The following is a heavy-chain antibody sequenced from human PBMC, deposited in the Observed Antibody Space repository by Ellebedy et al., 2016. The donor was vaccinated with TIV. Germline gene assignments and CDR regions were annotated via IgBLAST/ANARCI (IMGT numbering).Heavy chain of an antibody. CDR2: ISGGGDNT. CDR3: AKGSSSGFNYDRVGFEY. Sequence: GGSLRLSCAASGFTFSSFAMHWVRQAPGKGLEWLSVISGGGDNTNHADSVKGRFTNTRDNSKKTLYMQMDRLRAEDTAIYYCAKGSSSGFNYDRVGFEYWGQGTLVTVSS. CDR1: GFTFSSFA. D-gene: IGHD3-16*01. J-gene: IGHJ4*02. V-gene: IGHV3-23*01.